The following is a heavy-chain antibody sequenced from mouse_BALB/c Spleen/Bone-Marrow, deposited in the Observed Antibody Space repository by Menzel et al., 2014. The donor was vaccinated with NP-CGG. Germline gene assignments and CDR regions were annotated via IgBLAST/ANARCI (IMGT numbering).Heavy chain of an antibody. CDR3: ARASVVPYYFDF. Sequence: VKLVESGAELMKPGASVKISCKATGYTFSNYWIDWVKQRPGHGLEWIGEILPGSGTANYNEKFEGKATFTADTSSNTAYMQLSSLTSEDSALYYCARASVVPYYFDFWGQGTTLTVSS. J-gene: IGHJ2*01. V-gene: IGHV1-9*01. CDR1: GYTFSNYW. D-gene: IGHD1-1*01. CDR2: ILPGSGTA.